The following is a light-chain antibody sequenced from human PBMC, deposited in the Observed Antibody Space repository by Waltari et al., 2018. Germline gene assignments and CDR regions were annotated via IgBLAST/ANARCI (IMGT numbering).Light chain of an antibody. CDR2: GTK. V-gene: IGLV1-51*02. J-gene: IGLJ3*02. CDR1: PSTVGGND. Sequence: QSVLTQPPSVSAAAGQKVTISCSGRPSTVGGNDVFWYRQVPGTAPTLLIYGTKRRPKGTPDRFSASKSGTSATLGITGLQPGDEAEYYCGTWDSSLGVWLFGGGTRLTVL. CDR3: GTWDSSLGVWL.